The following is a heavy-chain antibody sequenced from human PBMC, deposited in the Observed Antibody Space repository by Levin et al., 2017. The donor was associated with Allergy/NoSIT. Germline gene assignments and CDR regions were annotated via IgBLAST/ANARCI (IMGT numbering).Heavy chain of an antibody. J-gene: IGHJ3*02. D-gene: IGHD2-15*01. CDR3: AKDTQYCSGGSCYPRWDAFDI. CDR2: ISGSGGST. V-gene: IGHV3-23*01. Sequence: GGSLRLSCAASGFTFSSYAMSWVRQAPGKGLEWVSAISGSGGSTYYADSVKGRFTISRDNSKNTLYLQMNSLRAEDTAVYYCAKDTQYCSGGSCYPRWDAFDIWGQGTMVTVSS. CDR1: GFTFSSYA.